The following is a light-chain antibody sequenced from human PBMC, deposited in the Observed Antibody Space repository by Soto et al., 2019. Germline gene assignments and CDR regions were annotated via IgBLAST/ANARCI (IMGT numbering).Light chain of an antibody. Sequence: DIQMTQSPSSLSASVGDRVTITCRASQSISHYLNWFHQKPGKAPELLIYAASSLQSGVPSRFTGSGSGTDFTLTISSLQPEDFATYYCQESYSTPYTFGQGTKLEIK. J-gene: IGKJ2*01. V-gene: IGKV1-39*01. CDR1: QSISHY. CDR3: QESYSTPYT. CDR2: AAS.